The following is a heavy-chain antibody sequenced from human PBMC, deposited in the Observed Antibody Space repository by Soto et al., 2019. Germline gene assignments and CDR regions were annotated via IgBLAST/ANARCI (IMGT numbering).Heavy chain of an antibody. J-gene: IGHJ4*02. CDR2: ISDSGGYT. Sequence: EVQLLESGGGVVQPGGSLRLSCAASGFTFSSYALSWVRQAPGQGLEWVSGISDSGGYTFYMDSVKGRFTISRDNSKNPLYLQMNSLRAEDTAVYYCAKRGVYGSGSYFGGPFRDWGQGTLVTVSS. D-gene: IGHD3-10*01. CDR3: AKRGVYGSGSYFGGPFRD. CDR1: GFTFSSYA. V-gene: IGHV3-23*01.